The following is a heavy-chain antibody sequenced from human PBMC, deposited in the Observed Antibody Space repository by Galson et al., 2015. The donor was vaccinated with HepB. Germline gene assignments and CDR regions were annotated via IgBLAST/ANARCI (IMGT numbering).Heavy chain of an antibody. D-gene: IGHD6-19*01. CDR3: AREVPSSGWYGGGAFDI. Sequence: SLRLSCAASGFTFDDYGMSWVRQAPGKGLEWVSGINWNGGSTGYADSVKGRFTISRDNAKNSLYLQMNSLRAEDTALYYCAREVPSSGWYGGGAFDIWGQGTMVTVSS. J-gene: IGHJ3*02. CDR1: GFTFDDYG. CDR2: INWNGGST. V-gene: IGHV3-20*04.